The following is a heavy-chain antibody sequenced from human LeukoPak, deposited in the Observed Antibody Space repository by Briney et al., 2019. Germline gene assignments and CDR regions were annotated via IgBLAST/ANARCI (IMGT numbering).Heavy chain of an antibody. J-gene: IGHJ6*04. CDR2: ILPLLSTK. CDR1: GGTFTRDA. V-gene: IGHV1-69*04. D-gene: IGHD1-1*01. Sequence: SVKVSCKLSGGTFTRDAISWVRQVPGEGLEWMGRILPLLSTKNYARRFQGRVTLTADKSTGTAYMELSSLRSEDTAIYFCARGLDWNDLHLGVWGKGTTVIVSS. CDR3: ARGLDWNDLHLGV.